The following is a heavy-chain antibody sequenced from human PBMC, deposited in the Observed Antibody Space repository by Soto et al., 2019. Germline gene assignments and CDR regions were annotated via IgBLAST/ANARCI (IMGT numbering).Heavy chain of an antibody. J-gene: IGHJ4*02. V-gene: IGHV4-59*01. CDR1: GGSISSYY. D-gene: IGHD3-10*01. CDR2: IYYSGST. CDR3: AGGPTWYYYAA. Sequence: QVQLQESGPGLVKPSETLSLTCTVSGGSISSYYWSWIRQPPGKGLEWIGYIYYSGSTNYNPSLKIRVNISVDTAKNQFSLKLSSVTAADTAVYYCAGGPTWYYYAAGGQGTLVTVSS.